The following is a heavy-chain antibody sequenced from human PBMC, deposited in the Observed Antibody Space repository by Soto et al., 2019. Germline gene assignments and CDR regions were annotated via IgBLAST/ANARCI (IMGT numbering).Heavy chain of an antibody. CDR3: ARVFAASHNGYFYAMDV. Sequence: TGGSLRLSCAASGFTFSRYAMHWVRQAPGKGLEWVAVISYDASNKYSADSVKGRFTISRDNSKNTLYLQMNSLRAEDTAVYYCARVFAASHNGYFYAMDVWGQGTTVTVSS. CDR1: GFTFSRYA. V-gene: IGHV3-30-3*01. D-gene: IGHD6-25*01. J-gene: IGHJ6*02. CDR2: ISYDASNK.